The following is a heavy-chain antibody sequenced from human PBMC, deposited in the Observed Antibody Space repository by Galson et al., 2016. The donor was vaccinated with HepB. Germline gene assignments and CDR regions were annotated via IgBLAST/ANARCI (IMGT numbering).Heavy chain of an antibody. Sequence: SVKVSCKVSGGTFSSYALSWVRQAPGEGLECMGGIMPIPGTTNYAQKFKGKVTLTADKSTSTAYMEPSSLSLDDTAVYYCARDSANSYETTTNGALYYGTDVWGQGTAVSVSS. V-gene: IGHV1-69*10. CDR1: GGTFSSYA. D-gene: IGHD2-8*01. J-gene: IGHJ6*02. CDR3: ARDSANSYETTTNGALYYGTDV. CDR2: IMPIPGTT.